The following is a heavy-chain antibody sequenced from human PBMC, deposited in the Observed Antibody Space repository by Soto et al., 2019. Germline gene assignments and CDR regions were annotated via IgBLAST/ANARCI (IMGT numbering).Heavy chain of an antibody. CDR1: GDSVSSNSAA. D-gene: IGHD1-26*01. Sequence: SQTLSLTCAISGDSVSSNSAAWNWIRQSPSRGLEWLGRTYYRSKWYNDYAVSVKSRITINPDTSKNQFSLQLNSVTPEDTAVYYCARDARRVGATTNYYYGMDVWGQGTTVTVSS. V-gene: IGHV6-1*01. J-gene: IGHJ6*02. CDR2: TYYRSKWYN. CDR3: ARDARRVGATTNYYYGMDV.